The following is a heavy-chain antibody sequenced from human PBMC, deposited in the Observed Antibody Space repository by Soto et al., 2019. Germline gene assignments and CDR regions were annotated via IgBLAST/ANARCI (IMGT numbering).Heavy chain of an antibody. V-gene: IGHV4-39*01. CDR1: GGSISSSSYY. CDR2: IYYSGST. J-gene: IGHJ4*02. Sequence: QLQLQESGPGLVKPSETLSLTCTVSGGSISSSSYYWGWIRQPPGKGLEWIGSIYYSGSTYYNPSLKSRVTISVDTSKNQFSLKLSSVTAADTAVYYCARHPYDSSGYYYVDYWGLGTLVTVSS. D-gene: IGHD3-22*01. CDR3: ARHPYDSSGYYYVDY.